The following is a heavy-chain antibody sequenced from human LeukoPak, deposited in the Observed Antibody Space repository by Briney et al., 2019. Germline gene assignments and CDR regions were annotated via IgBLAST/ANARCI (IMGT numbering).Heavy chain of an antibody. J-gene: IGHJ3*02. CDR1: GYSFTTDW. D-gene: IGHD3-10*01. CDR3: ARPRTAGSGYDGFDI. V-gene: IGHV5-51*01. Sequence: RGESLKISWKGAGYSFTTDWIGWGRQMPGKGLERMGIIYPSDSNTRYSPSFKGQVSFSADKSINTAYLQWSSLKASAAAMYYCARPRTAGSGYDGFDIWGQGTVVTVSS. CDR2: IYPSDSNT.